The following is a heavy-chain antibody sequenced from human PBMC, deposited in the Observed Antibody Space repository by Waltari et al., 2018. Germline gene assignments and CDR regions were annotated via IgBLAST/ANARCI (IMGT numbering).Heavy chain of an antibody. CDR3: ATTIISPGAFDV. Sequence: QVQLVESGGGVVQSGGSLRLSCAASGFTFSDRGMHWVRQVPGKGLGWVAVISYDGSDKVFGGSVKGRFTISRDNAKNTVSLLMNSLKSEDTAVYYCATTIISPGAFDVWGQGTMVSVSS. J-gene: IGHJ3*01. CDR1: GFTFSDRG. D-gene: IGHD1-1*01. CDR2: ISYDGSDK. V-gene: IGHV3-30*03.